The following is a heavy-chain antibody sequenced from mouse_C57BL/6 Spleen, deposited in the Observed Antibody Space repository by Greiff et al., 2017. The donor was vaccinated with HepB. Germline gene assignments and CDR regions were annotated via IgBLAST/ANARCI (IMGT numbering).Heavy chain of an antibody. CDR3: VYYCGSSYGY. Sequence: VQLQQPGAELVKPGASVKLSCKASGYTFTSYWMQWVKQRPGQGLEWIGEIDPSDSYTNYNQKFKGKATLTVDTSSSTAYMQLSSLASEDSAVYYCVYYCGSSYGYWGQGTTLTVSS. J-gene: IGHJ2*01. CDR2: IDPSDSYT. V-gene: IGHV1-50*01. D-gene: IGHD1-1*01. CDR1: GYTFTSYW.